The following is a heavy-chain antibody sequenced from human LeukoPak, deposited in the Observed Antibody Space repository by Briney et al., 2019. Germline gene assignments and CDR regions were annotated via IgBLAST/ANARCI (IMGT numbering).Heavy chain of an antibody. CDR1: GFTFSSYV. V-gene: IGHV3-30*04. J-gene: IGHJ6*03. D-gene: IGHD6-13*01. Sequence: PGGSLRLSCAASGFTFSSYVMHWVRQAPGKGLEWVAIISYDGSNEYYADSVKGRFTISRDNSKNTLYLQMNSLRAEDTAVYYCARVGASSTYYYYYYMDVWGKGTTVTVSS. CDR2: ISYDGSNE. CDR3: ARVGASSTYYYYYYMDV.